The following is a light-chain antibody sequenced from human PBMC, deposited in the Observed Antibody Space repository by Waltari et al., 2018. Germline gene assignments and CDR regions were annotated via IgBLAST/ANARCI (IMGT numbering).Light chain of an antibody. J-gene: IGKJ1*01. V-gene: IGKV3-20*01. CDR2: GST. CDR1: QSVSRA. CDR3: QHYLRVPVT. Sequence: EIVLTQSPGTLSLSLGERATLSCRASQSVSRALAWYQQKPGQAPRLLIYGSTTRATGIPDRFSGSGSGTDFSLTISRLELDDFAVYDCQHYLRVPVTFGQGTTVEI.